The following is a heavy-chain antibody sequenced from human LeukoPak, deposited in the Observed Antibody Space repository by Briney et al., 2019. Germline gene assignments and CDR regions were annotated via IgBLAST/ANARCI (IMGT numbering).Heavy chain of an antibody. CDR3: ARTTYYYGSGSSYPIGPFDH. D-gene: IGHD3-10*01. V-gene: IGHV3-30*03. CDR2: MSVASGHE. CDR1: GFRFSSYA. Sequence: GGCLRLSCDASGFRFSSYAMHWVRQAPGKGLEWVGVMSVASGHEFYGESVKGRFTISRDNSKDMLYLHMDSLRLEDTAVYYCARTTYYYGSGSSYPIGPFDHWGQGTLVTVSS. J-gene: IGHJ4*02.